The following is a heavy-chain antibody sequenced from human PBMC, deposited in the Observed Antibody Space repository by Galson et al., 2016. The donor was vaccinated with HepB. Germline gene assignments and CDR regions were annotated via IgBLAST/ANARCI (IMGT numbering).Heavy chain of an antibody. J-gene: IGHJ4*02. D-gene: IGHD3-10*01. CDR1: GFIFSAYT. V-gene: IGHV3-30*18. CDR3: AKDWRPMVRGVSLDY. CDR2: VSYDGTSK. Sequence: SLRLSCAASGFIFSAYTMHWVRQAPGKGLEWLAVVSYDGTSKFYADSVKGRFTISRDNARNTLFLQMNSLRPEDSAVYYCAKDWRPMVRGVSLDYWGQGTLVTVSS.